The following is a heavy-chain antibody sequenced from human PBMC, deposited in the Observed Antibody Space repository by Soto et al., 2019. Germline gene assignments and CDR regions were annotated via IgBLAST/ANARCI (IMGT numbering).Heavy chain of an antibody. CDR2: IYPGDSDT. Sequence: GESLKISCKGSGYSFTSYWIGWVRQMPGKGLEWMGIIYPGDSDTRYSPSFQGQVTISADKSISTAYLQWSSLKASDTAMYYCARLDRTVFGEFPIDYWGQGTLVTVSS. D-gene: IGHD3-10*01. CDR1: GYSFTSYW. CDR3: ARLDRTVFGEFPIDY. J-gene: IGHJ4*02. V-gene: IGHV5-51*01.